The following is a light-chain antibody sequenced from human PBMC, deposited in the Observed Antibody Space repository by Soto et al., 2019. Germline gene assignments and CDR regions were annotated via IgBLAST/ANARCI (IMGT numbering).Light chain of an antibody. CDR3: QQYGGSPPIT. CDR1: QSVSSSY. V-gene: IGKV3-20*01. Sequence: EIVLTQSPGTLSLSPGERATLSCRASQSVSSSYLAWYQQKPGQAHRLLIYGASSRATGIPDRFSGSGSGTYFTLTISRLEPEDFAVYYCQQYGGSPPITFGQGTRLEIK. CDR2: GAS. J-gene: IGKJ5*01.